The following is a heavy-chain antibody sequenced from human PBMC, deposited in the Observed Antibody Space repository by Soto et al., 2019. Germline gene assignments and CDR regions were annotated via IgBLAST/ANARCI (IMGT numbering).Heavy chain of an antibody. CDR3: TRHPPSPGDAFDI. J-gene: IGHJ3*02. V-gene: IGHV5-51*01. CDR1: GYTFTDYW. CDR2: IYPGDSDI. Sequence: GESLKISCKGSGYTFTDYWIGWVRQLPGKGLEWMGIIYPGDSDIRYSPSFQGHVTITVDKSISTAYLQWSSLQASDTGMYYCTRHPPSPGDAFDIWGQGTMVTVSS.